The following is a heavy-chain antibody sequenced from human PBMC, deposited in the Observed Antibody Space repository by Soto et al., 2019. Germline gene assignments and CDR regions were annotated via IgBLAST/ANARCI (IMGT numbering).Heavy chain of an antibody. J-gene: IGHJ5*02. D-gene: IGHD3-3*01. CDR3: ARFRPPTIFGVVIIPFDP. Sequence: QVQLVQSGAEVKKPGSSVKVSCKASGGTFSSYAISWVRQAPGQGLEWMGGIIPIFGTANYAQKFQGRVTITADESTSTAYMEMSSLRAEDTALYYCARFRPPTIFGVVIIPFDPWGQGTLVTVSS. V-gene: IGHV1-69*01. CDR1: GGTFSSYA. CDR2: IIPIFGTA.